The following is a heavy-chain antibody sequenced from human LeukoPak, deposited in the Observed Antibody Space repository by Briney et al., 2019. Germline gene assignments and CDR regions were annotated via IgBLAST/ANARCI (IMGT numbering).Heavy chain of an antibody. CDR2: ISGIGDRL. CDR3: AEESPYPSPRNYYFDY. J-gene: IGHJ4*02. V-gene: IGHV3-23*01. CDR1: GFTFSSYS. D-gene: IGHD1-14*01. Sequence: PGGSLRLSCAAPGFTFSSYSMNWVRQAPGKGPEWVSAISGIGDRLYYADSVKGRFTISRDNSKNTLSLQMDGLRAEDTAVYYCAEESPYPSPRNYYFDYWGQGTLVTVSS.